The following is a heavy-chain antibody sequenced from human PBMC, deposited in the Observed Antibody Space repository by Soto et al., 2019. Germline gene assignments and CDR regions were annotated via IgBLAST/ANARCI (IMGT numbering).Heavy chain of an antibody. CDR2: ISYSGVNT. J-gene: IGHJ3*02. CDR3: AKDRSRGWYRAFDI. Sequence: EVQLLESGGGLVQPGGSLRLSCAASGFTFSNYAMSWVRQAPGKGLEWVSGISYSGVNTYYADSVKGRFTISRDNSKNTRYLQLDSLRAEDTAVYSCAKDRSRGWYRAFDIWGQGTMVTVSS. D-gene: IGHD6-19*01. CDR1: GFTFSNYA. V-gene: IGHV3-23*01.